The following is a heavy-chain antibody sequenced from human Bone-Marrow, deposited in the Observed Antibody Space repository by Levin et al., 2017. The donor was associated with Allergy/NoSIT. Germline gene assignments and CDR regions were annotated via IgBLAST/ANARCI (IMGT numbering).Heavy chain of an antibody. CDR2: INPSGGST. V-gene: IGHV1-46*01. J-gene: IGHJ6*02. CDR1: GYTFTSYY. CDR3: ASGFYTAMAKGGITYYYYGMDV. Sequence: GESLKISCKASGYTFTSYYMHWVRQAPGQGLEWMGIINPSGGSTSYAQKFQGRVTMTRDTSTSTVYMELSSLRSEDTAVYYCASGFYTAMAKGGITYYYYGMDVWGQGTTVTVSS. D-gene: IGHD5-18*01.